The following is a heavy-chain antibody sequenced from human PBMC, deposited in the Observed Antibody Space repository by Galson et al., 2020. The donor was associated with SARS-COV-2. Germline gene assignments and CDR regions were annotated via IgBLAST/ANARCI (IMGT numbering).Heavy chain of an antibody. J-gene: IGHJ6*02. V-gene: IGHV3-30*18. CDR3: AKDWGYCSSTRGRYYGMDV. CDR2: ISYDGSNK. CDR1: GFTFSSYG. Sequence: GGSLRLSCAASGFTFSSYGMHWVRQATGKGLEWVAVISYDGSNKYYADSVKGRFTISRDNSKNTLYLQMNSLRAEDTAVYYCAKDWGYCSSTRGRYYGMDVWGQGTTVTVSS. D-gene: IGHD2-2*01.